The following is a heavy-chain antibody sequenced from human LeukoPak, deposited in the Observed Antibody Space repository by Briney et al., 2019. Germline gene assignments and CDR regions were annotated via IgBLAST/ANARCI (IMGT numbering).Heavy chain of an antibody. CDR3: ARAYYDYVWGSYRYYLDY. CDR2: INHSGST. Sequence: SETLSLTCAVYGGSFSGYYWSWIRQPPGKGLEWIGEINHSGSTNHNPSLKSRVTISVDTSKNQFSLKLSSVTAADTAVYYCARAYYDYVWGSYRYYLDYWGQGTLVTVSS. J-gene: IGHJ4*02. CDR1: GGSFSGYY. D-gene: IGHD3-16*02. V-gene: IGHV4-34*01.